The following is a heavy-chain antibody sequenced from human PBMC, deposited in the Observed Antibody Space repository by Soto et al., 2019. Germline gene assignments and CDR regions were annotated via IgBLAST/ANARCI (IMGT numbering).Heavy chain of an antibody. CDR2: ISSSGSTI. Sequence: PGGSLRLSCAASGFTFSSYEMNWVRQAPGKGLEWVSYISSSGSTIYYADSVKGRFTISRDNAKNSLYLQMNSLRAEDTAVYYCARLVSYYYGMDVWGQGTTVTVS. V-gene: IGHV3-48*03. J-gene: IGHJ6*02. CDR1: GFTFSSYE. CDR3: ARLVSYYYGMDV.